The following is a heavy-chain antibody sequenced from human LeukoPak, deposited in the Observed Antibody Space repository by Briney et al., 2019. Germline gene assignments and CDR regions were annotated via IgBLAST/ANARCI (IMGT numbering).Heavy chain of an antibody. J-gene: IGHJ6*03. V-gene: IGHV4-59*11. D-gene: IGHD3-3*01. CDR3: ASSTKNTYYDFWSGYYYYYYYMDV. Sequence: PSETLSLTCTVSGGSISSHYWSWIRQPPGKGLEWIGYIYYSGSTNYNPSLKSRVTISVDTSKNQFSLKLSSVTAADTAVYYCASSTKNTYYDFWSGYYYYYYYMDVWGKGTTVTVFS. CDR1: GGSISSHY. CDR2: IYYSGST.